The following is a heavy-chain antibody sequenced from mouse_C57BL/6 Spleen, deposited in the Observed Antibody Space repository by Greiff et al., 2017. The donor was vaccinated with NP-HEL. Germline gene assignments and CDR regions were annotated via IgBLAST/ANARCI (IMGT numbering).Heavy chain of an antibody. Sequence: EVQLQQSGPELVKPGASVKISCKASGYTFTDYYMNWVKQSHGKSLEWIGDINPNNGGTSYNQKFKGKATLTVDKSSSTGYMELRSLTSEDSAVYYCARSRDGYYDYWGQGTLVTVSA. CDR1: GYTFTDYY. CDR2: INPNNGGT. V-gene: IGHV1-26*01. D-gene: IGHD2-3*01. CDR3: ARSRDGYYDY. J-gene: IGHJ3*01.